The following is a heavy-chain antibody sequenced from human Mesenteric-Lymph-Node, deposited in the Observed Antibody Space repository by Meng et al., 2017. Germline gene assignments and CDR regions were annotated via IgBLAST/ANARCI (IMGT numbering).Heavy chain of an antibody. CDR2: IDHDRSS. CDR1: ARSISCINC. V-gene: IGHV4-4*02. J-gene: IGHJ4*02. Sequence: ESFPSLVNPFSVVCLIYVCYARSISCINCLRWVRQSPGNDLYLMSDIDHDRSSNSHPSVNKLTTISVTKSSKQFSLNLISVPSADTAFYYCARVDQCLPIDYWGQGTLVTVSS. D-gene: IGHD5/OR15-5a*01. CDR3: ARVDQCLPIDY.